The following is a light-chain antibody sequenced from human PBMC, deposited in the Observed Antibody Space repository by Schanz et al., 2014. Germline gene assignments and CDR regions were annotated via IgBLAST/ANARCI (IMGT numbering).Light chain of an antibody. CDR2: DVS. CDR3: SSYAGTYTLL. Sequence: QSALTQPASVSGSPGQSITISCTGTTSDVGGYNYVSWYQQHPGKAPKLMIYDVSSRPSGVSNRFSGSKSGNTASLTISGLQAEDEADYYCSSYAGTYTLLFGGGIKVTVL. V-gene: IGLV2-14*01. J-gene: IGLJ2*01. CDR1: TSDVGGYNY.